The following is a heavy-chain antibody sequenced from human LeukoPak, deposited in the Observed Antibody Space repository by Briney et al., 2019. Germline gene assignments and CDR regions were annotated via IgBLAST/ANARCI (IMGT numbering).Heavy chain of an antibody. CDR1: GGSVSGYY. D-gene: IGHD2-15*01. CDR3: ARHDSRGYYQRGMDV. CDR2: IYYTGTI. Sequence: PSETLSLTCAVSGGSVSGYYWSWHPLSPGKGLEWLGYIYYTGTIIYRPSLESRVTLAVDTSKNQISLNLRSVTAADTAVYYCARHDSRGYYQRGMDVWGPGTTVIVSS. J-gene: IGHJ6*02. V-gene: IGHV4-59*08.